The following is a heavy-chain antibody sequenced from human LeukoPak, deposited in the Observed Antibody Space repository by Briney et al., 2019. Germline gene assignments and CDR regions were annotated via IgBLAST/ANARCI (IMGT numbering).Heavy chain of an antibody. CDR1: GFTFSSYS. J-gene: IGHJ4*02. D-gene: IGHD3-10*01. CDR3: AKDIGSYYDY. CDR2: ISSSSSYI. V-gene: IGHV3-21*01. Sequence: GGSLRLSCAASGFTFSSYSMNWVRQAPGKGLEWVSSISSSSSYIYYADSLKGRFTISRDNSKNTLYLEMNSLRAEDTAVYYCAKDIGSYYDYWGQGILVTVSS.